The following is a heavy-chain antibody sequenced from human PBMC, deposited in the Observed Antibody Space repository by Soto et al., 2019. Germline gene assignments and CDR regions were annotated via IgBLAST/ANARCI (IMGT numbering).Heavy chain of an antibody. J-gene: IGHJ4*02. V-gene: IGHV4-34*01. Sequence: SETLSLTCAVYIRSFRDYYWTLIRQPPGKGLEFIGEINHSGTTHYNPSLKSRVTISVDTSKNHFSLKMNSVTAADTAVYYCARSPKSTDFPYYFEFWGQGTMVTVSS. CDR2: INHSGTT. D-gene: IGHD2-21*01. CDR1: IRSFRDYY. CDR3: ARSPKSTDFPYYFEF.